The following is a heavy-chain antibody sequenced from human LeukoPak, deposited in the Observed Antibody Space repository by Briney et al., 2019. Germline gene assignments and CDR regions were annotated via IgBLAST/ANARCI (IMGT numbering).Heavy chain of an antibody. CDR2: TYYRSKWYN. J-gene: IGHJ5*02. V-gene: IGHV6-1*01. Sequence: SQTLSLTCAISGDSVSSNSAAWNWIRQSPSRGLGWLGRTYYRSKWYNDYAVSVKSRITVNPDTSKNQFSLQLNSVTPEDTAVYYCARGVWDPHSSSGSGNWFDPWGQGTLVTVSS. D-gene: IGHD3-10*01. CDR1: GDSVSSNSAA. CDR3: ARGVWDPHSSSGSGNWFDP.